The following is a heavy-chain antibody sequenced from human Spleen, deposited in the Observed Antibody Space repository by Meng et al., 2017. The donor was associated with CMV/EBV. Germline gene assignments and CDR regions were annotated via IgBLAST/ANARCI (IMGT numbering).Heavy chain of an antibody. Sequence: GSLSSCGFYWSWIRQHPGKGLEWIGYIYYSGNTYYHPSLKSRVTISVDTSKNQFSLKVTSVTAADTAVYYCATLRRYSYASSGYRDYWGQGTLVTVSS. D-gene: IGHD3-22*01. CDR2: IYYSGNT. V-gene: IGHV4-31*02. CDR1: GSLSSCGFY. CDR3: ATLRRYSYASSGYRDY. J-gene: IGHJ4*02.